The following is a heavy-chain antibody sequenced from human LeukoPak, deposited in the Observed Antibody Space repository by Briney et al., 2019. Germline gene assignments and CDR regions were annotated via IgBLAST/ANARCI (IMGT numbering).Heavy chain of an antibody. D-gene: IGHD3-3*01. J-gene: IGHJ4*02. CDR2: IYYSGST. CDR1: GGSISSYY. CDR3: ASNRRFLEWLLPFDY. V-gene: IGHV4-59*01. Sequence: SETLSLTCTVSGGSISSYYWSWIRQPPGKGLEWIGYIYYSGSTNYNPSLKSRVTISVDTSKNQFSLKLSSVTAADTAVYYCASNRRFLEWLLPFDYWGQGTLVTVSS.